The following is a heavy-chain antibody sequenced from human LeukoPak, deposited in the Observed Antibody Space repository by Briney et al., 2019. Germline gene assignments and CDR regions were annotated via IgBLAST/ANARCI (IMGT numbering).Heavy chain of an antibody. D-gene: IGHD6-13*01. CDR1: GGSLSSFY. V-gene: IGHV4-4*07. Sequence: SESLCLTRAVSGGSLSSFYGGWVPESAGQGLEWIGRIYTSGRTNYNPSLKSRPTMSVATSKNQFSVKLSFVTAADTAVYYCARVGGIVAAGLFDYWGQGTLVTVSS. CDR3: ARVGGIVAAGLFDY. J-gene: IGHJ4*02. CDR2: IYTSGRT.